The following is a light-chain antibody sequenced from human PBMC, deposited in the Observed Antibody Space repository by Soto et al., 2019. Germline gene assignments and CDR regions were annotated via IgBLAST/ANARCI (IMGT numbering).Light chain of an antibody. J-gene: IGKJ4*01. V-gene: IGKV1-12*01. Sequence: DIHMTQSPSSVSASVGARVTITCRASQGVGNSLVWYQQKPGKAPNLLISDASTLQSGVPSRFICGGSGRDYTLTISNLQPEDSATYYWQQADSLPLTFGGGTKVESK. CDR2: DAS. CDR3: QQADSLPLT. CDR1: QGVGNS.